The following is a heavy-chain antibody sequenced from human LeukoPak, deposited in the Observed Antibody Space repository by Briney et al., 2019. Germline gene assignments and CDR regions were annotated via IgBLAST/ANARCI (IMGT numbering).Heavy chain of an antibody. CDR3: AKGWHTITVTTFDY. V-gene: IGHV3-53*01. D-gene: IGHD4-17*01. Sequence: GGSLRLSCAASGFTVSSNYMSWVRQAPGKGLEWVSVIYSGGSTYYADSVKGRFTISRDNSKNTLYLQMNSLRAEDTAVYYCAKGWHTITVTTFDYWGQGTLVTVSS. CDR2: IYSGGST. J-gene: IGHJ4*02. CDR1: GFTVSSNY.